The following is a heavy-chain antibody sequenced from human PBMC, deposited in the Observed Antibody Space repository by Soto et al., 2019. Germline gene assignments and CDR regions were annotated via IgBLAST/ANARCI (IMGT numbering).Heavy chain of an antibody. V-gene: IGHV3-21*01. CDR1: GFTFNTYS. CDR2: ISTGGTSI. CDR3: ARHHFGSSSDY. Sequence: EVQLVESGGGLVKPGESLRLSCAASGFTFNTYSMNWVRQAPGKGLEWVSSISTGGTSIVYADSVRGRLSISRDNTNNSLYLQMNSLRAEDTAVYYCARHHFGSSSDYWGHGTLVTVSS. J-gene: IGHJ4*01. D-gene: IGHD3-10*01.